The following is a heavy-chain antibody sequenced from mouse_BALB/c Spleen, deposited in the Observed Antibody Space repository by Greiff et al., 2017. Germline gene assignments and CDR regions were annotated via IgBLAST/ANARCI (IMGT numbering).Heavy chain of an antibody. CDR3: ARGPGGGSKKGFAY. CDR1: GYTFTSYW. D-gene: IGHD1-1*02. CDR2: IDPYDSET. V-gene: IGHV1-74*01. J-gene: IGHJ3*01. Sequence: QVQLQQSGAELVRPGASVKLSCKASGYTFTSYWMNWVKQRPEQGLEWIGRIDPYDSETNYNQKFKDKAILTVDKSSSTAYMQLSSLTSAESAVYYSARGPGGGSKKGFAYWGQGTLVTVSA.